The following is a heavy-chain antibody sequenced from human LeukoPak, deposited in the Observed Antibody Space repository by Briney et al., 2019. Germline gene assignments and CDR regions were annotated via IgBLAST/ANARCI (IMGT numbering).Heavy chain of an antibody. CDR1: GFTFSSYL. J-gene: IGHJ4*02. D-gene: IGHD5-24*01. CDR3: ARGGYNPLYYFDY. CDR2: IKQDGSEK. Sequence: PGGSLRLSCAASGFTFSSYLMSWVRQAPGKGLEWVANIKQDGSEKYYVDSVKGRFTISRDNAKNSLYLQMNSLRAEDTAVYYCARGGYNPLYYFDYWGQGTLVTVSS. V-gene: IGHV3-7*01.